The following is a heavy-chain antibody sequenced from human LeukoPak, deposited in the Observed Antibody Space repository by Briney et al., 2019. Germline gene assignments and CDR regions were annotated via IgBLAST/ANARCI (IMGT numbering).Heavy chain of an antibody. CDR2: ISGSGGST. J-gene: IGHJ4*02. CDR1: GFTFSSYA. CDR3: AKAGIAVARSPIDY. Sequence: GGSLRLSCAASGFTFSSYAMSWVRQAPGKGLEWVSAISGSGGSTYYADSVKGRFTISRDNSKNTLYLQMNSLRAEDTAVYYWAKAGIAVARSPIDYWGQGTLVTVSS. V-gene: IGHV3-23*01. D-gene: IGHD6-19*01.